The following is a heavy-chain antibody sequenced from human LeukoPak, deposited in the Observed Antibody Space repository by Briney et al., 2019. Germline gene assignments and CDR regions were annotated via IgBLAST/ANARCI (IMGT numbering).Heavy chain of an antibody. CDR1: GGSISSYY. Sequence: PSETLSLTCAVSGGSISSYYWSWIRQPPGKGLEWIGYIYYSGSTNYDPSLKSRVTISVDTSKNQFSLKLSSVTAADTAVYYCARDSGDYFDYWGQGTLVTVSS. CDR3: ARDSGDYFDY. V-gene: IGHV4-59*01. J-gene: IGHJ4*02. D-gene: IGHD2-15*01. CDR2: IYYSGST.